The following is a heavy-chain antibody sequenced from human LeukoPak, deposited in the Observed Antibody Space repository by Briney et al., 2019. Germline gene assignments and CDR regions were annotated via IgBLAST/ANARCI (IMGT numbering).Heavy chain of an antibody. D-gene: IGHD6-13*01. CDR2: IYYSGST. J-gene: IGHJ4*02. Sequence: SETLSLTCTVSGGSICSYYWSWIRQPPGKGLEWIGYIYYSGSTNYNPSLKSRVTISVDTSKNQFSLKLSSVTAADTAVYYCARLDGSSWYFDYWGQGTLVTVSS. CDR1: GGSICSYY. V-gene: IGHV4-59*08. CDR3: ARLDGSSWYFDY.